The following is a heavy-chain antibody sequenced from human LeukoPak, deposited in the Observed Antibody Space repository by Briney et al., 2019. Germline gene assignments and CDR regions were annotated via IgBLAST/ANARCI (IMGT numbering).Heavy chain of an antibody. CDR1: GFTFSSYS. CDR2: ISSSSSYI. Sequence: SGGSLRLSCAASGFTFSSYSMNWVRQAPGKGLEWVSSISSSSSYIYYADSVKGRFTISRDNAKNSLYLQMNSLRAEDTAVYYCASQRPPSQGLDYSNPIGYYYGMDVWGQGTTVTVSS. J-gene: IGHJ6*02. D-gene: IGHD4-11*01. V-gene: IGHV3-21*01. CDR3: ASQRPPSQGLDYSNPIGYYYGMDV.